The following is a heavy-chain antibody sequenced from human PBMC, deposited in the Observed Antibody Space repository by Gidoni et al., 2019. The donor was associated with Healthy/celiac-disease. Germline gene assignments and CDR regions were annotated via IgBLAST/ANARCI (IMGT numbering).Heavy chain of an antibody. D-gene: IGHD3-10*01. V-gene: IGHV4-31*03. CDR3: ARERGTYYYGSGSRQYYYYYYMDV. CDR2: IYYSGST. J-gene: IGHJ6*03. CDR1: GGSISSGGYY. Sequence: QVQLQESGPGLVKPSQTLSLTCTVSGGSISSGGYYWSWIRKHPGKGLEWIGYIYYSGSTYYNPSLKSRVTISVATSKNQFSLKLSSVTAADTAVYYCARERGTYYYGSGSRQYYYYYYMDVWGKGTTVTVSS.